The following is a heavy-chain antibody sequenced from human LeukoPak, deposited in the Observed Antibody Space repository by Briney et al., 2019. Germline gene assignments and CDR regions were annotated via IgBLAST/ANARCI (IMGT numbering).Heavy chain of an antibody. V-gene: IGHV3-64*01. CDR2: ISSNGGST. CDR3: ARSMVRGVITGWFDP. Sequence: SGGSLRLSCAASGFTFSSYAMHWVRQAPGKGLEYVSAISSNGGSTYYANSVKGRFTISRDNSKNTLYLQMGSLRAKDMAVYYCARSMVRGVITGWFDPWGQGTLVTVSS. CDR1: GFTFSSYA. J-gene: IGHJ5*02. D-gene: IGHD3-10*01.